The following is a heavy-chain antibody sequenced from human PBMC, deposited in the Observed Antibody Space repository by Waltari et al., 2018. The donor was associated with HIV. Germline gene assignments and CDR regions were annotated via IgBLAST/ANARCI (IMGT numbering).Heavy chain of an antibody. CDR2: INDSRIT. CDR3: ARGSYGTVVRGVIDY. J-gene: IGHJ4*02. D-gene: IGHD3-10*01. CDR1: GGSFTGYS. V-gene: IGHV4-34*02. Sequence: QVQLQQWGEGLLKPSETPSLTGAVYGGSFTGYSWTCIRQSPGKGLEWIGEINDSRITKYNPSLKSRVTLSIDTSKTQFSLKLTSVTAADMAVYFCARGSYGTVVRGVIDYWGQGTLVTVSS.